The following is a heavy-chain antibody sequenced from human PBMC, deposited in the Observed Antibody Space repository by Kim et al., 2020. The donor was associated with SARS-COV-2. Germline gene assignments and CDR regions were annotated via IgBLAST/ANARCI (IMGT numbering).Heavy chain of an antibody. CDR1: GYTFSDFT. CDR2: IIPILGIA. Sequence: SVKVSCKASGYTFSDFTISWVRQAPGKGLEWMGRIIPILGIANYAQKFQGRVTITADKSTSTAYMELSSLRSEDTAVYYCARDRRRWLAPGGYGMDVWGQGTTVTVSS. J-gene: IGHJ6*02. CDR3: ARDRRRWLAPGGYGMDV. D-gene: IGHD6-19*01. V-gene: IGHV1-69*04.